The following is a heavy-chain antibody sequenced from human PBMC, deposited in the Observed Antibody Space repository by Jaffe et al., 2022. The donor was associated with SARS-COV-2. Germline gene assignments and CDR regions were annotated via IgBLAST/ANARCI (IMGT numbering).Heavy chain of an antibody. CDR3: ARGSVFNAYLYS. J-gene: IGHJ5*02. CDR1: GGSISGFH. CDR2: MSNSGNA. D-gene: IGHD2-15*01. Sequence: QGQLQESGPGLVKPSETLSLICSVSGGSISGFHYTWIRQPPGKGLEWIGYMSNSGNANYNPSFKGRVTISLDTSKNQLSLSLSSVTAADTAVYYCARGSVFNAYLYSWGQGTLVTVSS. V-gene: IGHV4-59*01.